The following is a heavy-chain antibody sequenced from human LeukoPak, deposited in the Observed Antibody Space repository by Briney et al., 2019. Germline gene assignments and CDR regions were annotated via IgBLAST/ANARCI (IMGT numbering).Heavy chain of an antibody. J-gene: IGHJ6*04. D-gene: IGHD1-1*01. V-gene: IGHV4-59*01. CDR1: GGSIRSYH. CDR3: ARDRTVAVDTGFYYYGMDV. CDR2: IYHSGST. Sequence: PSETLSLTCTVSGGSIRSYHWSWIRQPPGKGLEWIGYIYHSGSTSYNPSLKSRVTISVDTSKNQFSLKLLSVTAADTAVYYCARDRTVAVDTGFYYYGMDVWGKGTTVTVSS.